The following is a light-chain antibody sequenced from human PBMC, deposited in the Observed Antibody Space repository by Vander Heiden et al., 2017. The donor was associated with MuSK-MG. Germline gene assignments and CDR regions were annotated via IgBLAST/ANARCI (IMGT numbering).Light chain of an antibody. CDR1: QSISSW. Sequence: DIQMTQSPSTLSASVGDRVTITCRASQSISSWLAWYQQNPGKAPKRLIYKASSLESRVPSRFSGSRSWTKFTLTISSLQPDDVATDYCQQYNSYSLTFGRGTKVEIK. V-gene: IGKV1-5*03. CDR3: QQYNSYSLT. J-gene: IGKJ1*01. CDR2: KAS.